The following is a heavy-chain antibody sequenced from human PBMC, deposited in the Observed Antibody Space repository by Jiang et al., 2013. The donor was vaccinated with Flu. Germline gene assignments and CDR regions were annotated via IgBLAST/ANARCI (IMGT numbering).Heavy chain of an antibody. V-gene: IGHV3-74*01. D-gene: IGHD5-24*01. Sequence: QLVESGGGLVQPGGSLRLSCAASGLTFSDYWMHWVRQAPGKGLVWVSSINRDGSRAYYAGIVKGRFTISRDNAENTLDLQMNSLRAEDTAVYYCARDEGWQQEKRGFDYWGQGTLVTVSS. CDR3: ARDEGWQQEKRGFDY. J-gene: IGHJ4*02. CDR1: GLTFSDYW. CDR2: INRDGSRA.